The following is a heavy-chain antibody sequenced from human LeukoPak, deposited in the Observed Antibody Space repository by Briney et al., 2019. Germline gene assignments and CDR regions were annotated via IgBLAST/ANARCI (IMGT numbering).Heavy chain of an antibody. J-gene: IGHJ3*02. V-gene: IGHV4-59*01. CDR3: ASGLRYGRYDAFDI. CDR2: IYSSGST. Sequence: SETLSLTCTVSGASSGSFFCSWIRQPPGKGLEWIAYIYSSGSTNYNPSLRSRVTISVDTSKNQFSLKLSSVTAADTAVYYCASGLRYGRYDAFDIWGQGTMVTVSS. D-gene: IGHD4-17*01. CDR1: GASSGSFF.